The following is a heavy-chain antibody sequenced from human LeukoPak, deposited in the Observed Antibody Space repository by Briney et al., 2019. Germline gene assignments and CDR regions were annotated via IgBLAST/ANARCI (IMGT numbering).Heavy chain of an antibody. CDR3: ARVGGCSSTSCYDYYYYGMDV. D-gene: IGHD2-2*01. CDR2: IYTSGST. Sequence: SETLSLTCTVSGGSISSYYWSWIRQPAGKGLEWIGRIYTSGSTNYNPSLKSRVTMSVDTSKNQFSLKLSSVTAADTAVYYCARVGGCSSTSCYDYYYYGMDVWGQGTTVTVSS. J-gene: IGHJ6*02. CDR1: GGSISSYY. V-gene: IGHV4-4*07.